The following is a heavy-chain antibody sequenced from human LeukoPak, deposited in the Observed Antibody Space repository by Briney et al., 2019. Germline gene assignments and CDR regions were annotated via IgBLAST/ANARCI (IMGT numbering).Heavy chain of an antibody. J-gene: IGHJ4*02. V-gene: IGHV3-7*01. D-gene: IGHD2-2*01. Sequence: PGGSLRLSCAASGFTFSNDWMCWVRQAPGKGLEWVANINQDESKKYYADSVKGRFTISRDNAENSLYLQMSSLTAEDTAIYYCARDHAYRADYWGQGTLVTVSS. CDR3: ARDHAYRADY. CDR1: GFTFSNDW. CDR2: INQDESKK.